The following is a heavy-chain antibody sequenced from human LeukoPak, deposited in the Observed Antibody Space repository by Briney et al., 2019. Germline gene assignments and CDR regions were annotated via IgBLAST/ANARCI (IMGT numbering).Heavy chain of an antibody. Sequence: GGSLRLSCAASGFTLSNHWMIWVRQAPGKGLEWVSYIRGSSSTMYYADSVKGRFTISRDNAKNSLYLQMNSLRAEDTAVYYCVRDGLQFLDYFDYWGQGTLVTVSS. CDR2: IRGSSSTM. CDR3: VRDGLQFLDYFDY. CDR1: GFTLSNHW. J-gene: IGHJ4*02. V-gene: IGHV3-48*01. D-gene: IGHD5-24*01.